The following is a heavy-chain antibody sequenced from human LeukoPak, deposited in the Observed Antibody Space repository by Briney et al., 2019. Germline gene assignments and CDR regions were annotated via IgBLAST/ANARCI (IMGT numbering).Heavy chain of an antibody. Sequence: SETLSLTCTVSGGSISSYYWSWIRRPAGKGLEWIGRIYTSGSTNYNPSLKSRVTMSVDTSKNQFSLKLSSVTAADTAVYYCARGVVTLRWMGMDVWGQGTTVTVSS. J-gene: IGHJ6*02. CDR3: ARGVVTLRWMGMDV. V-gene: IGHV4-4*07. CDR2: IYTSGST. D-gene: IGHD4-23*01. CDR1: GGSISSYY.